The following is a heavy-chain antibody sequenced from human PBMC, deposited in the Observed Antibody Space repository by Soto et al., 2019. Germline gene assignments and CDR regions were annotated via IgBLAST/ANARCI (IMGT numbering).Heavy chain of an antibody. CDR2: INPNTGGA. J-gene: IGHJ4*02. CDR3: ATSTYDDFGGGSF. Sequence: QGQLVQSGAELKKPGAAVRVSCKTSGYTFADFYIHWVRHAPGQGFEWMGWINPNTGGAVYAQKFLGRVAMTRDTSIRTSYMALRRLSSSDTAVYFCATSTYDDFGGGSFWGQGTLVTVTS. CDR1: GYTFADFY. V-gene: IGHV1-2*02. D-gene: IGHD3-3*01.